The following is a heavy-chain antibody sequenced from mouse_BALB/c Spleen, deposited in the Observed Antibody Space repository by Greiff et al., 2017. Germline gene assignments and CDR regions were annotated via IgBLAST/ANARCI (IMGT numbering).Heavy chain of an antibody. D-gene: IGHD1-1*01. J-gene: IGHJ4*01. CDR1: GYAFSSSW. CDR2: IYPGDGDT. CDR3: ARYGSSHYYAMDY. V-gene: IGHV1-82*01. Sequence: QVQLQQSGPELVKPGASVKISCKASGYAFSSSWMNWVKQRPGQGLEWIGRIYPGDGDTNYNGKFKGKATLTADKSSSTAYMQLSSLTSVDSAVYFCARYGSSHYYAMDYWGQGTTLTVSS.